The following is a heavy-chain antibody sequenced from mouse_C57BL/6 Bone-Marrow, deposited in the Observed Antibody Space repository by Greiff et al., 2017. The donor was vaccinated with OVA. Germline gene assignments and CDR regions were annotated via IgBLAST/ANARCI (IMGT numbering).Heavy chain of an antibody. CDR2: ISYDGSN. Sequence: EVQLQQSGPGLVKPSQSLSLTCSVTGYSITSGYYWNWIRQFPGNKLEWMGYISYDGSNNYNPSLKNRISITRDTSKNQFFLKLNSVTTEDTATYYCARGGVARDYAMDDWGQGTSVTVSS. J-gene: IGHJ4*01. V-gene: IGHV3-6*01. CDR3: ARGGVARDYAMDD. CDR1: GYSITSGYY. D-gene: IGHD1-1*02.